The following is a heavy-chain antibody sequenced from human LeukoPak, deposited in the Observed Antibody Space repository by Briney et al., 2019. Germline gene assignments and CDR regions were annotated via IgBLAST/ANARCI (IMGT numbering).Heavy chain of an antibody. V-gene: IGHV3-48*02. J-gene: IGHJ4*02. CDR1: GFTFSTYS. D-gene: IGHD6-13*01. CDR3: ARDHYSRNDH. CDR2: ISGSSSTI. Sequence: GGSLRLSCAASGFTFSTYSMTWVRQAPGKGLEWVSYISGSSSTIYYAGSVKGRFTISRDNAKNSVYLQMNSLRDEDTAVYYYARDHYSRNDHWGQGTLVTVSS.